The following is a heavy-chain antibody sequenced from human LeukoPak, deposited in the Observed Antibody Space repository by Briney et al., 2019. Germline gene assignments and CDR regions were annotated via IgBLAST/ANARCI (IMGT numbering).Heavy chain of an antibody. CDR1: GFTFSTDA. CDR3: AKGLWFGDY. Sequence: GGSLRLSCAASGFTFSTDAMSWVRQAPGKGLEWVSTISGSGANTYYADSVRGRFTISRDNSKNTLYLHMNSLRAEDTAVYYCAKGLWFGDYWGQGTLVTVSS. J-gene: IGHJ4*02. CDR2: ISGSGANT. D-gene: IGHD3-10*01. V-gene: IGHV3-23*01.